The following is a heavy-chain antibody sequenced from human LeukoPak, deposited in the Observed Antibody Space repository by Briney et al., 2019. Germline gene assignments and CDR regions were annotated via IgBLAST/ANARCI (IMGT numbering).Heavy chain of an antibody. CDR1: GYTFTSYG. V-gene: IGHV1-18*01. Sequence: ASVKVSCKASGYTFTSYGISWVRQAPGQGLEWMGWISAYNGNTNYAQKLQGRVTMTTDTSTSTAYMELRSLRSDDTAVYYCARVRNSSGWYRYYYYYGMDVWGQGTTVTVSS. CDR3: ARVRNSSGWYRYYYYYGMDV. J-gene: IGHJ6*02. CDR2: ISAYNGNT. D-gene: IGHD6-19*01.